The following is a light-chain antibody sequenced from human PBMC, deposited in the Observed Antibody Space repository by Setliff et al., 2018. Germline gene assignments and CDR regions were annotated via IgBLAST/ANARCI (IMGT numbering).Light chain of an antibody. V-gene: IGKV1-39*01. J-gene: IGKJ4*01. CDR2: AAS. Sequence: DIQMTQSPSSLSASVGDRVTITRRASQSVKNYVNWYQQKPGKAPKLLIYAASSLQGGVPSRFSGSESGTDFTLTINGLQPEDVATYYCQQSSHTPTFGGGTKVDIK. CDR3: QQSSHTPT. CDR1: QSVKNY.